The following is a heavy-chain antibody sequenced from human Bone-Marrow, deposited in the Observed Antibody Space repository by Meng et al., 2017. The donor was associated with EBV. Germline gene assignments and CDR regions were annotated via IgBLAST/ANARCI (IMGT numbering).Heavy chain of an antibody. Sequence: VQLQPWGAGLLKPSETLSLTCAVYGGSFSGYYWSWIRQPPGKGLEWIGEINHSGSTNYNPSLKSRVTISVDTSKNQFSLKLSSVTAADTAVYYCARGCSGGSCSPFDYWGQGTLVTVSS. D-gene: IGHD2-15*01. CDR2: INHSGST. J-gene: IGHJ4*02. CDR3: ARGCSGGSCSPFDY. V-gene: IGHV4-34*01. CDR1: GGSFSGYY.